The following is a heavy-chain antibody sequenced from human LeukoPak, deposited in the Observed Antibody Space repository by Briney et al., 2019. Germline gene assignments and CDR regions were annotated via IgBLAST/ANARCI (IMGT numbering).Heavy chain of an antibody. V-gene: IGHV3-73*01. CDR2: IRSKANSYAT. CDR3: TRPRGDSSSWYFDY. J-gene: IGHJ4*02. Sequence: GGSLRLSCAASGFTFSGSAMHWVRQASGKGLEWVGRIRSKANSYATAYAASVKGRFTISRDDSKNTAYLQMNSLKTEDTAVYYCTRPRGDSSSWYFDYWGQGTLVTVSS. D-gene: IGHD6-13*01. CDR1: GFTFSGSA.